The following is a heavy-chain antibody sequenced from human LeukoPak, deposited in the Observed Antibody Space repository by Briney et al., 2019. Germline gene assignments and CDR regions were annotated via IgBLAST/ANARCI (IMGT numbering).Heavy chain of an antibody. CDR2: IYYSGST. D-gene: IGHD3-3*01. Sequence: SETLSLTCTVPGGSISSSSYYWGWIRQPPGKGLEWIGSIYYSGSTYYNPSLKSRVTISVDTSKNQFSLKLSSVTAADTAVYYCARQGGRGDYDFWSGYFPYYYYGMDVWGQGTTVTVSS. CDR3: ARQGGRGDYDFWSGYFPYYYYGMDV. J-gene: IGHJ6*02. CDR1: GGSISSSSYY. V-gene: IGHV4-39*01.